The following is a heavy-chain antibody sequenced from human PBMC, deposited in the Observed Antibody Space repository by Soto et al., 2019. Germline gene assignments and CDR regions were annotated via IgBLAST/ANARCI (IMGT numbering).Heavy chain of an antibody. CDR3: ARRKELSRPKYFDS. CDR2: MNPSSGNA. Sequence: ASVKVSCKASGYTFITYDMNWVRQATGQGLEWMGWMNPSSGNAGYAQKFQGRLTMTRNTSISTAYMELSRLRSDDTAVYFCARRKELSRPKYFDSWGQGPLLPVSS. CDR1: GYTFITYD. D-gene: IGHD1-26*01. V-gene: IGHV1-8*01. J-gene: IGHJ4*02.